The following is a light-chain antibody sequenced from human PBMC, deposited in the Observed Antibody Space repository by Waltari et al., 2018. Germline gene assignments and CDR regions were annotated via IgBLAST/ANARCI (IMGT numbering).Light chain of an antibody. Sequence: EIVMTQSPATLSVYPGERATLYCRASQSISSQLAWYQQKPGQAPRLLIYGASTRATGIPARFSGSGSGTEFTLTISSLQSEDFAVYFCQQYHESPPITFGPGTKVDIK. J-gene: IGKJ3*01. CDR3: QQYHESPPIT. CDR2: GAS. V-gene: IGKV3-15*01. CDR1: QSISSQ.